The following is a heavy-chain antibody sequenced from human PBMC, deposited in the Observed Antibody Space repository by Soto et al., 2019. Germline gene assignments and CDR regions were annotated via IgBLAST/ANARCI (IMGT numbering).Heavy chain of an antibody. CDR1: GYSFTSYW. D-gene: IGHD3-9*01. CDR3: ARHWNYDILTGYYSDYYYMDV. CDR2: IYPGDSDT. V-gene: IGHV5-51*01. J-gene: IGHJ6*03. Sequence: GESLKISCKGSGYSFTSYWIGWVRQMPGKGLEWMGIIYPGDSDTRYSPSFQGQVTISADKSISTAYLQWSSLKASDTAMYYCARHWNYDILTGYYSDYYYMDVWGKGTTVTVSS.